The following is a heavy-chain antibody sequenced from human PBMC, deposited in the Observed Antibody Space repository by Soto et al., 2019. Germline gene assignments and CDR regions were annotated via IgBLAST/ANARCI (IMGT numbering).Heavy chain of an antibody. CDR1: GGTFSSYA. V-gene: IGHV1-18*01. CDR2: INRDNGKT. Sequence: ASVKVSCKASGGTFSSYAISWVRQAPGQGLEWLGWINRDNGKTNYAQHLQGRVTMTKDTSTDTAYMELSSLRPEDTAVYYCAAGGTKWLQSPFDYWGQGTLVTVSS. CDR3: AAGGTKWLQSPFDY. D-gene: IGHD1-1*01. J-gene: IGHJ4*02.